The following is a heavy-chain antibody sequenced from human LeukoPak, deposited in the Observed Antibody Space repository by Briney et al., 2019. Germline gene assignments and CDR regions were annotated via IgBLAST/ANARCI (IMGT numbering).Heavy chain of an antibody. CDR3: ARDEVGAFDY. CDR1: GGSFSGYY. CDR2: INHSGST. Sequence: SETLSLTCAVYGGSFSGYYWSWIRQPPGKGLEWIGEINHSGSTNYNPSLKSRVTISVDTSKNQFSLTLSSVTAADTAVYYCARDEVGAFDYWGQGTLVTVSS. V-gene: IGHV4-34*01. J-gene: IGHJ4*02. D-gene: IGHD1-26*01.